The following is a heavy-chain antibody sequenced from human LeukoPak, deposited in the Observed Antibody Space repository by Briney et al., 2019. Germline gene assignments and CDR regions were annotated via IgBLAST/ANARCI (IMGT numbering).Heavy chain of an antibody. V-gene: IGHV3-23*01. CDR3: AKAPVTSCRGAFCYPFDS. D-gene: IGHD2-15*01. J-gene: IGHJ4*02. CDR2: TSSSDDGK. Sequence: GGSLGLSCTVSGFSLSSYAMSWVRRAPGKGLEWVSATSSSDDGKYYADSVRGRFTISRDNSRNTMYLQMNSLRAEDAAVYYCAKAPVTSCRGAFCYPFDSWGQGTLVTVSS. CDR1: GFSLSSYA.